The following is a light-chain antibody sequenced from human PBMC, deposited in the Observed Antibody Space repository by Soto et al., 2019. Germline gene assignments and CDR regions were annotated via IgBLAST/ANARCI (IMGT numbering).Light chain of an antibody. J-gene: IGKJ1*01. V-gene: IGKV3-20*01. CDR3: QQYGHSLWT. Sequence: DIVLTQSPGTQSLSPVERASLSCRASQSVSSGHLAWYQQKPGQAPRLLIYGASSRATGIPDRFSGSGSGTDFTLTISRLEPEDYAVYYCQQYGHSLWTFGQGTKVDI. CDR2: GAS. CDR1: QSVSSGH.